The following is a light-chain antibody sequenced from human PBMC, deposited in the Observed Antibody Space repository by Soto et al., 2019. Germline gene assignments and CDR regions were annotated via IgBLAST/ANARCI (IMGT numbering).Light chain of an antibody. CDR2: TAS. V-gene: IGKV1D-16*01. Sequence: DIQMTQSPSSLSASLGDRVTITCRASQGINNLLAWYHQKPGKAPKSLIKTASILQSGVPSRFSGSGSETDFTLNISILQPEDFATYYCQQYNIFPRTFGQGTRLEI. CDR1: QGINNL. CDR3: QQYNIFPRT. J-gene: IGKJ5*01.